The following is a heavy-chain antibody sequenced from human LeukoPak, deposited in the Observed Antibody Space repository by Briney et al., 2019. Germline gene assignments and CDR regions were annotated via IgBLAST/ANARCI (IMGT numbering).Heavy chain of an antibody. J-gene: IGHJ4*02. CDR3: ARLPRF. V-gene: IGHV4-34*01. Sequence: PSETLSLTCAVYGGSFSGYYWSWIRQPPGKGLEWIGEINHSGSTNYNPSLKSRVTISVDTSKNQFSLKLSSVTAADTAVYYCARLPRFWGQGNLVTVSS. CDR2: INHSGST. CDR1: GGSFSGYY.